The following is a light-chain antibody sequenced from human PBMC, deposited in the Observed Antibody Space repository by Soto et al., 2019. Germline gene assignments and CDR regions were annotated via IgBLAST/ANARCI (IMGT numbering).Light chain of an antibody. V-gene: IGKV3-20*01. CDR3: QQYGRSPFT. J-gene: IGKJ3*01. Sequence: EIVSTQSPGTLSLSPGERATLSCRASQSVSSSYLAWYQQKPGQAPRLLIYGASSRATGIPGRFSGSGSGTDFTLTISRLEPEDFAVYYCQQYGRSPFTFGPGTKVDIK. CDR1: QSVSSSY. CDR2: GAS.